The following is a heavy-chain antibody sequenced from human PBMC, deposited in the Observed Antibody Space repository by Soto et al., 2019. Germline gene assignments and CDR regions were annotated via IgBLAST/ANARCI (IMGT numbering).Heavy chain of an antibody. J-gene: IGHJ4*02. CDR2: ISHHGLKE. V-gene: IGHV3-30*18. Sequence: GGSLRLSCVASGFTFRDYGMHWVRQAPGKGLEWVAGISHHGLKEHYADSVKGRFTISSDNSKKTVYLQLNSLRGDDTAVYYCAKDWVGGSNKYYFEYWGQGTLVTVSS. CDR1: GFTFRDYG. D-gene: IGHD2-15*01. CDR3: AKDWVGGSNKYYFEY.